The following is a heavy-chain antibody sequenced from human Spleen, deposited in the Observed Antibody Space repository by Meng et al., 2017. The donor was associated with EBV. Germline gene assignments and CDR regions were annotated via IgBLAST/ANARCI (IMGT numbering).Heavy chain of an antibody. D-gene: IGHD3-9*01. J-gene: IGHJ4*02. CDR2: LDPEDGEV. V-gene: IGHV1-69-2*01. Sequence: EVQLVRAWPEVKKPWATVKISCKVSGYTFIDYHIHWVQQSPGKGLEWIGLLDPEDGEVRYAEKFRGRVTITADTSVDTAYMEVTSLRSEDTAVYYCTTVHDILTGLFDYWGQGTLVTVSS. CDR1: GYTFIDYH. CDR3: TTVHDILTGLFDY.